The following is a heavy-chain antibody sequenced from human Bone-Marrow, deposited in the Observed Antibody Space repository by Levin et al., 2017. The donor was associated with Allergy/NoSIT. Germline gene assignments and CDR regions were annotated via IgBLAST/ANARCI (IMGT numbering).Heavy chain of an antibody. D-gene: IGHD1-26*01. CDR3: ATRRWELLSWFDP. Sequence: GESLKISCKVSGYTLTELSMHWVRQAPGKGLEWMGGFDPEDGETIYAQKFQGRVTMTEDTSTDTAYMELSSLRSEDTAVYYCATRRWELLSWFDPWGQGTLVTVSS. V-gene: IGHV1-24*01. J-gene: IGHJ5*02. CDR2: FDPEDGET. CDR1: GYTLTELS.